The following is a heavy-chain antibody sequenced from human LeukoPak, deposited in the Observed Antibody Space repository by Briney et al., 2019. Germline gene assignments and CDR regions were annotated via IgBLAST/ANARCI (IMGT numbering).Heavy chain of an antibody. CDR1: GCSISSGYY. V-gene: IGHV4-38-2*02. D-gene: IGHD3-22*01. J-gene: IGHJ4*02. CDR2: IYHSGST. CDR3: AGGYDRDY. Sequence: SETLSLTCTVSGCSISSGYYWGWIRQPPGKGLEWIGSIYHSGSTYYNPSLKSRVTISVDTPKNQFSLKLSSVTAADTAVYYCAGGYDRDYWGQGTLVTVSS.